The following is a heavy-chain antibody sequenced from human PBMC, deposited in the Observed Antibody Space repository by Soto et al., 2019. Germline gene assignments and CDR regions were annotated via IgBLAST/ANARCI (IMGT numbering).Heavy chain of an antibody. CDR1: KFTFSSFE. Sequence: QTGGSLRLSCAASKFTFSSFEVNWVRQAPGKGLEWVSYISSTGSLIYYADSVKGRFTISRDNTKNSLYLQMNSLRPEDTAIYYCTGGGGWHQGYYHYYGMDVWGHGTTVTVSS. D-gene: IGHD1-26*01. CDR3: TGGGGWHQGYYHYYGMDV. V-gene: IGHV3-48*03. CDR2: ISSTGSLI. J-gene: IGHJ6*02.